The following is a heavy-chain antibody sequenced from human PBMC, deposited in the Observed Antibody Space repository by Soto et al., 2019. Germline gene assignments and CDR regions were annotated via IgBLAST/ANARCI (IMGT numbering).Heavy chain of an antibody. D-gene: IGHD3-22*01. CDR3: TTDSYSSMIVVRFDY. Sequence: PGGSLRLSCAASGFTFSSYAIIWVRQAPGKGLEWVSTISGGGDGANYADSVKDHFTISRDNAKNTVYLQMNSLKTEDTGIYYCTTDSYSSMIVVRFDYWGHGTLVTVSS. J-gene: IGHJ4*01. V-gene: IGHV3-23*01. CDR1: GFTFSSYA. CDR2: ISGGGDGA.